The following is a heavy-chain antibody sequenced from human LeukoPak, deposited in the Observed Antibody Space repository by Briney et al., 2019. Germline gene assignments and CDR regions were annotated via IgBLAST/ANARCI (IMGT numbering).Heavy chain of an antibody. CDR3: ARFLHGGKVPAAIAGNLYYFDY. D-gene: IGHD2-2*02. J-gene: IGHJ4*02. CDR2: INHSGST. CDR1: GGSFSDYY. V-gene: IGHV4-34*01. Sequence: SETLSLTCAVYGGSFSDYYWSWIRQPPGKGLEWIGEINHSGSTNYNPSLKSRVTISVDTSKNQFSLKLSSVTAADTAVYYCARFLHGGKVPAAIAGNLYYFDYWGQGTLVTVSS.